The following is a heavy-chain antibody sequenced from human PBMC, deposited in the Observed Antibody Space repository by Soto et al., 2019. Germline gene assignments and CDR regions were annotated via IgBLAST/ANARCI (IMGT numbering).Heavy chain of an antibody. CDR3: ARGVGETAAGTWDYFDY. V-gene: IGHV1-2*04. CDR2: INPNSGGT. J-gene: IGHJ4*02. Sequence: ASVKVSCKASGYTFTGYYMHWVRQAPGQGLEWMGWINPNSGGTNYAQKFQGWVTMTRDTSISTAYMELSRLRSDDTAVYYCARGVGETAAGTWDYFDYWGQGTLVTVSS. D-gene: IGHD6-13*01. CDR1: GYTFTGYY.